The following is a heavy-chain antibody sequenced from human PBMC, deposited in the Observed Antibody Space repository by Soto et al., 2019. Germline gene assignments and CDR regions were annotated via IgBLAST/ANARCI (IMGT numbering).Heavy chain of an antibody. Sequence: QVQLVESGGGVVQPARSLIISCVGSGFTFSTYAMHWVRQAPGKAPEWVSVITSDGSKKYSADSVKGRFIISRDNYKNTLYLQMNSLRAEDTAVYYCARTVASAGPDAFDIWGQGTMVTVSS. CDR1: GFTFSTYA. V-gene: IGHV3-30-3*01. CDR3: ARTVASAGPDAFDI. CDR2: ITSDGSKK. J-gene: IGHJ3*02.